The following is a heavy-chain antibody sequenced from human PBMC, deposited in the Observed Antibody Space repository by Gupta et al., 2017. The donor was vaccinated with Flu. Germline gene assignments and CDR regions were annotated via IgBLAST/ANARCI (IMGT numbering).Heavy chain of an antibody. D-gene: IGHD1-26*01. J-gene: IGHJ4*02. CDR2: ISGSGGST. Sequence: EVQLLESGGGLVQPGGSLRLSCAASGFNFSSYALSWVRQAPGKGLEWVSAISGSGGSTYSADSVKGRFTISRDNSKNTLYLQMNSLRAEDTAVYYCAKKGSGSYYVFDYWGQGTLVTVSS. V-gene: IGHV3-23*01. CDR1: GFNFSSYA. CDR3: AKKGSGSYYVFDY.